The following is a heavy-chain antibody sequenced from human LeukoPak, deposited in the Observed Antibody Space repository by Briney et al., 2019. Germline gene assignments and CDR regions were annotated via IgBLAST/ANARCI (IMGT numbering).Heavy chain of an antibody. Sequence: GGSLRLSCVASGFTFDDYAMHWVRQAPGKGLEWVSAISWNSVTIDYADSVKGRFTISRDNAKNSLYLQMNSLRPEDTAVYYCAKLGCSSTRCYTNHWGQGTLVTVSS. CDR3: AKLGCSSTRCYTNH. CDR1: GFTFDDYA. V-gene: IGHV3-9*01. D-gene: IGHD2-2*02. CDR2: ISWNSVTI. J-gene: IGHJ4*02.